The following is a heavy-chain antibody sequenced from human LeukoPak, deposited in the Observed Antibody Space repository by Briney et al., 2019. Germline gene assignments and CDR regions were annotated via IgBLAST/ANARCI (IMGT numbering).Heavy chain of an antibody. CDR1: GGSISSYY. V-gene: IGHV4-59*01. Sequence: SETLSLTCTVSGGSISSYYWSWIRQPPGKGLEWIGEIYHSGSTNYNPSLKSRVTISVDKSKNQFSLKLSSVTAADTAVYYCARGGYNYGGHNWFDPWGQGTLVTVSS. J-gene: IGHJ5*02. CDR2: IYHSGST. CDR3: ARGGYNYGGHNWFDP. D-gene: IGHD5-18*01.